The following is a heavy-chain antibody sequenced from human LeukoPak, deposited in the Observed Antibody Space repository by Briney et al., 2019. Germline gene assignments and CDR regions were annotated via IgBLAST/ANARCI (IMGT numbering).Heavy chain of an antibody. CDR3: AKDTSSGWRSYYFDY. Sequence: GGSLRLSCAASGFTFDDYAMHWVRQAPGKGLEWVSLISWDGGSTYYADSVKGRFTISRDNSKNSLYLQMNSLRAEDTALYYCAKDTSSGWRSYYFDYWGQGTLATVSS. J-gene: IGHJ4*02. CDR1: GFTFDDYA. D-gene: IGHD6-19*01. CDR2: ISWDGGST. V-gene: IGHV3-43D*03.